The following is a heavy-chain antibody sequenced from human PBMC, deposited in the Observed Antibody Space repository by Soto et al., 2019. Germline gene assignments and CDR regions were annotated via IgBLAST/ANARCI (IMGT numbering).Heavy chain of an antibody. CDR3: ARLYGYSSGGNANIFDY. Sequence: PWDSLKISCKGSGYSFTSYWIGWVRQMPGKGLEWMGIIYPGDSDTRYSPSLQGQVTISADKSISTAYLQWSSLKASDTAMYYCARLYGYSSGGNANIFDYWGEGTRDSVCS. CDR1: GYSFTSYW. D-gene: IGHD6-19*01. V-gene: IGHV5-51*01. J-gene: IGHJ4*02. CDR2: IYPGDSDT.